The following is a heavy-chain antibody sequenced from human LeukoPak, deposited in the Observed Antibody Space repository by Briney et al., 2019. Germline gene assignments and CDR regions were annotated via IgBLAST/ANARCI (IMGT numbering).Heavy chain of an antibody. CDR1: GYTFTSYD. D-gene: IGHD3-22*01. Sequence: ASVKVSCKASGYTFTSYDINWVRQATGQGLEWMGWMNPNSGNTGYAQKFQGRVTMHRNTSISTAYMELSSLRSEDTAEYYCARVMGNEMISYYYYYYGMDVWGQGTTVTVSS. V-gene: IGHV1-8*01. CDR2: MNPNSGNT. CDR3: ARVMGNEMISYYYYYYGMDV. J-gene: IGHJ6*02.